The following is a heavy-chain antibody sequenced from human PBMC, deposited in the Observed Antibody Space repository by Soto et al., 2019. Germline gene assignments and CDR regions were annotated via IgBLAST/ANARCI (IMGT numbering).Heavy chain of an antibody. CDR3: SRVSSDIVSTFVWLDP. D-gene: IGHD5-12*01. J-gene: IGHJ5*02. V-gene: IGHV3-73*01. CDR2: IRTKATSYAT. CDR1: GFSFSGSA. Sequence: PGGSLRLSCAVSGFSFSGSAVHWVRQASGQGLEWLGRIRTKATSYATSYAASVQGRFTISRSDSKNTAHLQMNSLKTEDTAVYYCSRVSSDIVSTFVWLDPWGQGTQVTVSS.